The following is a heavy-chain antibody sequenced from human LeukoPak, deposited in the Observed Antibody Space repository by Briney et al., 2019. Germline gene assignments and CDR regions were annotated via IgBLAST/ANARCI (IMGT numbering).Heavy chain of an antibody. CDR2: IYYSGSS. CDR3: ARTEYYFDH. CDR1: GGSINDAY. D-gene: IGHD3-10*01. J-gene: IGHJ4*02. V-gene: IGHV4-59*01. Sequence: SETLSLTCTVSGGSINDAYWTWIRQAPGKGLEWIGYIYYSGSSNYNPSFKSRVTMSVDTSKKQFSLRLSSVTAADTAVYYCARTEYYFDHWGQGSLVTVSS.